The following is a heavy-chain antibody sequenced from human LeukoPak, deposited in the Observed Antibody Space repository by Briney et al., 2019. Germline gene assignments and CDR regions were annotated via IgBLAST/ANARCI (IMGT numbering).Heavy chain of an antibody. D-gene: IGHD3-9*01. CDR1: GGSISSYY. CDR2: IYYSGST. Sequence: PSETLSLTCTVSGGSISSYYWSWIRQPPGKGLEWIGYIYYSGSTNYNPSLKSRVTMSVDTSKNQFSLKLSSVTAADTAVYYCARETYDILTGYYKVDYWGQGTLVTVSS. J-gene: IGHJ4*02. CDR3: ARETYDILTGYYKVDY. V-gene: IGHV4-59*12.